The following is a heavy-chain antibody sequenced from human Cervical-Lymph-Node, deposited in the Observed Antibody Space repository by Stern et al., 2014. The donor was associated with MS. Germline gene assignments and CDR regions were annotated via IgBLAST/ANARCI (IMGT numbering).Heavy chain of an antibody. V-gene: IGHV2-5*02. CDR3: AHARRDGYNLAFDF. D-gene: IGHD5-24*01. Sequence: QVTLKESGPTLVRPTQTLTLTCAFSGFSLSTSGVGVVWIRQPPGKALEWLALIYWDDDKRYRPSLRSRLTITKDTSKNQVVLTMTNMDPVDTATYYCAHARRDGYNLAFDFWGQGTMVTVSS. CDR2: IYWDDDK. J-gene: IGHJ3*01. CDR1: GFSLSTSGVG.